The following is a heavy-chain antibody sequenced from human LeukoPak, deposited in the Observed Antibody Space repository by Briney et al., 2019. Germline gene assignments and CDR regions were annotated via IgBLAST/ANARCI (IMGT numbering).Heavy chain of an antibody. Sequence: SETLSLTCTVSGGSISTYYWSWIRQPPGKGLEWIGYIYHSGSTNYNPSLKSRVTISVDTSKNQFSLKLSSVTAADTAIYYCARDNYGSGSYAKFNWFDPWGQGTLVTVSS. CDR2: IYHSGST. CDR1: GGSISTYY. D-gene: IGHD3-10*01. CDR3: ARDNYGSGSYAKFNWFDP. J-gene: IGHJ5*02. V-gene: IGHV4-59*12.